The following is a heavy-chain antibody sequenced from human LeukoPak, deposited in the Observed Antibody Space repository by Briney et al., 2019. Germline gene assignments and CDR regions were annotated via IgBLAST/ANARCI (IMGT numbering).Heavy chain of an antibody. V-gene: IGHV1-2*02. Sequence: GASVKVSCQASGYTFTGYYMHWVRQAPGQGLEWMGWINPNSGGTKYAQKFQGRVTMTRDTSISTAYMELSRLRSDDTAVYYCARGTKAARPFSLYWGQGTLVTVSS. CDR2: INPNSGGT. CDR3: ARGTKAARPFSLY. J-gene: IGHJ4*02. D-gene: IGHD6-6*01. CDR1: GYTFTGYY.